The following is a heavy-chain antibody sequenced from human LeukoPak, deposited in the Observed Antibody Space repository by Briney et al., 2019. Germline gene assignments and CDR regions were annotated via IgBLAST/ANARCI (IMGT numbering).Heavy chain of an antibody. CDR2: INGDGSRT. CDR3: GRDVGYGMDV. J-gene: IGHJ6*02. V-gene: IGHV3-74*01. D-gene: IGHD2-15*01. CDR1: GFSFSSYW. Sequence: PGGSLRLSCAASGFSFSSYWMYWVRQVPGKGLVWVSHINGDGSRTTYADSVKGRFTISRDNAENTLYLQMKTLRAEDTAVYYCGRDVGYGMDVWGQGTTVTVSS.